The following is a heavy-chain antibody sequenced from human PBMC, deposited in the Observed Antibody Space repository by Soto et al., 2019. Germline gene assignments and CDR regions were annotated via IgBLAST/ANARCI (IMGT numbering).Heavy chain of an antibody. Sequence: ASVKVSCKASGYTFTGYYLHWVRQAPGQGLEWMGYINPDSGRTRYAQKFQGTVTMTRDTSITTAYLELSSLKYDDSAIFYCALSFSQTNIEVWGQGTTVTVSS. CDR3: ALSFSQTNIEV. J-gene: IGHJ6*01. CDR1: GYTFTGYY. V-gene: IGHV1-2*02. CDR2: INPDSGRT.